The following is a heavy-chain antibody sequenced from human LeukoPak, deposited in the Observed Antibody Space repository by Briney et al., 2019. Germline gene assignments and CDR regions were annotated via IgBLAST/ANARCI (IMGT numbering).Heavy chain of an antibody. V-gene: IGHV1-18*01. CDR2: ISTYSGNT. CDR3: ARDFVRDIVVVPAAMRNDY. D-gene: IGHD2-2*01. CDR1: GYTFTSYG. J-gene: IGHJ4*02. Sequence: GASVKVSCKASGYTFTSYGISWVRQAPGQGLEWMGWISTYSGNTNYAQKLQGRVTMTTDTSTSTAYMELRSLRSDDTAVYYCARDFVRDIVVVPAAMRNDYWGQGTLVTVSS.